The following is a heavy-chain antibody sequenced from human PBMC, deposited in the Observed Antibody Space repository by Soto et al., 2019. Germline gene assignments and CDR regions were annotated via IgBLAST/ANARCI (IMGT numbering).Heavy chain of an antibody. D-gene: IGHD2-21*02. CDR3: ARDSRLGLNSYCGGDPGGTCAEYFQN. Sequence: GGSLRLSCAASGFIFSTFAMHWVRQAPGRGLEWVAVISYGGSNKYYADSVKGRFTISRDNSKNTLYLQMNSLRPEDTAVYYCARDSRLGLNSYCGGDPGGTCAEYFQNWGQGTPVPVXS. CDR2: ISYGGSNK. CDR1: GFIFSTFA. J-gene: IGHJ1*01. V-gene: IGHV3-30-3*01.